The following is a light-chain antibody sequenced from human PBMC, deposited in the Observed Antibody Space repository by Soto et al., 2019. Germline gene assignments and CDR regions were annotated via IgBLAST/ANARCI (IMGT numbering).Light chain of an antibody. CDR2: WAS. V-gene: IGKV4-1*01. J-gene: IGKJ1*01. Sequence: DIVMTQSPDSLAVSLGERAAINCKSSQSVLYSSNNKNYLAWYQQKPGQPPKLLIYWASTRESGVPDRFSGSGSGTDFTLTISSLQAEDVAVYYCQQYYSTWTFGQGDQGGYQ. CDR1: QSVLYSSNNKNY. CDR3: QQYYSTWT.